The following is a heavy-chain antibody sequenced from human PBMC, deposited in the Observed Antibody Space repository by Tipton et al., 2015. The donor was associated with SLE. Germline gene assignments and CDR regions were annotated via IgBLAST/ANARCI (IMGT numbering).Heavy chain of an antibody. V-gene: IGHV4-31*03. D-gene: IGHD1-26*01. Sequence: TLSLTCTVSGDSISNGDDYWSWIRQPPGKGLEWIGNIYYGGGTYYNPSLESRVTISLDTSKNQFSLKLNSVTAADTAVYYCAIPTVGATGGFDSWGHGTLVIVSS. CDR3: AIPTVGATGGFDS. CDR2: IYYGGGT. J-gene: IGHJ4*01. CDR1: GDSISNGDDY.